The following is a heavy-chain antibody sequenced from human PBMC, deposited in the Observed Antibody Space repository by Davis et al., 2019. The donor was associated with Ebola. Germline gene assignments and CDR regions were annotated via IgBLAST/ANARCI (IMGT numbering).Heavy chain of an antibody. V-gene: IGHV1-69-2*01. J-gene: IGHJ5*02. CDR2: VDPKAGKT. D-gene: IGHD1-26*01. Sequence: AASVKVSCKGSGYSFSDYYMHWVQGAPGKGLEWVGLVDPKAGKTVYAEKFQDRVTITADKSTDTVYMELSSLRAEDTAVYYCARSGSGSYNWFDPWGQGTLVTVSS. CDR3: ARSGSGSYNWFDP. CDR1: GYSFSDYY.